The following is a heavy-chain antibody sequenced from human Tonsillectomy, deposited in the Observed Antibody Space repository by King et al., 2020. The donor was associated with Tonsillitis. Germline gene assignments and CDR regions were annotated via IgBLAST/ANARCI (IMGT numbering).Heavy chain of an antibody. V-gene: IGHV3-11*05. Sequence: VQLVESGGGLVKPGGSLRLSCAASGFTFSDYYMSWIRQAPGKGLEWVSYISSSSSYTSYADSVKGRFTISRDNAKNSLYLQMNSLRAEDTAVYYCARTVWDFGVAWFDPWGQGTLVTVSS. D-gene: IGHD3-3*01. CDR3: ARTVWDFGVAWFDP. CDR1: GFTFSDYY. J-gene: IGHJ5*02. CDR2: ISSSSSYT.